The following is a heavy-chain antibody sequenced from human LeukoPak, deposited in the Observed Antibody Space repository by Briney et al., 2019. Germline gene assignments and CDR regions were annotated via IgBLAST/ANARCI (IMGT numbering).Heavy chain of an antibody. CDR2: IYTSGST. V-gene: IGHV4-4*07. CDR1: GGSISSYY. J-gene: IGHJ4*02. CDR3: ARVPFSRTSDY. D-gene: IGHD2-2*01. Sequence: PSGTLSLTCTVAGGSISSYYWSWIRQPAGKGLEWIGRIYTSGSTNYNPSLKSRVTISVDTSKNQFSLKLSSVTAADTAVYYCARVPFSRTSDYWGQGTLVTVSS.